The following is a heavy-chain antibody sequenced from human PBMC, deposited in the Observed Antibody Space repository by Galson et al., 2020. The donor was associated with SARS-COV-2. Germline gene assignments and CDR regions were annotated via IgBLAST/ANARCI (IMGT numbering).Heavy chain of an antibody. CDR3: ARDQSTTVINYYYGMDV. CDR2: ISGSGGST. Sequence: GGSLRLSCAASGFTFSSYAMSWVRQAPGKGLEWVSAISGSGGSTYYADSVKGRFTISRDNSKNTLYLQMNSLRAEDTAVYYCARDQSTTVINYYYGMDVWGQGTTVTVS. J-gene: IGHJ6*02. V-gene: IGHV3-23*01. CDR1: GFTFSSYA. D-gene: IGHD4-17*01.